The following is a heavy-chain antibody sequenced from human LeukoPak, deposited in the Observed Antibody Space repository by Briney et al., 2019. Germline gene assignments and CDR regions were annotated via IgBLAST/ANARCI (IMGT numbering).Heavy chain of an antibody. J-gene: IGHJ4*02. CDR1: GFTFSSYS. V-gene: IGHV3-48*01. Sequence: GGSLRLSCAASGFTFSSYSMNWVRQAPGKGLEWVSYISSSSSTIYYADSVKGRFTISRDKAKNSLYLQMNSLRAEDTAVYYCARDLHSYGYWGQGTLVTVSS. CDR3: ARDLHSYGY. D-gene: IGHD5-18*01. CDR2: ISSSSSTI.